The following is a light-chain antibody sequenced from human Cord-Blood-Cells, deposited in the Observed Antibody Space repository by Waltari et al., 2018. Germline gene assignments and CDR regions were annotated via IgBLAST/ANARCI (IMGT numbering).Light chain of an antibody. CDR3: QQYNSYSGA. J-gene: IGKJ1*01. CDR2: KAS. Sequence: DIQITQSPPTLPASVGDTVTITCRASQSISSWLAWYQQKPGKAPKLLIYKASSLESGVPSMFSGSGSGTEFTLTISSLQPDDFATYYCQQYNSYSGAFGQGTKVEIK. V-gene: IGKV1-5*03. CDR1: QSISSW.